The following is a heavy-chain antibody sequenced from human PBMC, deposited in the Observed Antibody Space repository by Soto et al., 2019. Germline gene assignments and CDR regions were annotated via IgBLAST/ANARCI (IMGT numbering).Heavy chain of an antibody. V-gene: IGHV3-7*01. CDR3: SRDVVVGAKALNY. J-gene: IGHJ4*02. D-gene: IGHD2-15*01. CDR1: GFTFSNYW. CDR2: IKEDGSEK. Sequence: GGSLRLSCAASGFTFSNYWMTWVRQAPGKGLEWVANIKEDGSEKHYVDSVKGRFTVSRDNAKNSLYLQMNSLRVEDTAVYFCSRDVVVGAKALNYWGQGALVTVSS.